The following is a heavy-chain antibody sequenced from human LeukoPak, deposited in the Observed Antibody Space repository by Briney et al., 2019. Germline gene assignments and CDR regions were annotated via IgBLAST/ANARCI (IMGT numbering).Heavy chain of an antibody. CDR2: ISSSSSYI. J-gene: IGHJ5*02. Sequence: GGSLRLSCAASGFTFSSHSMNWVRQAPGKGLEWVSSISSSSSYIYYADSVKGRFTISRDNAKNSLYLQMNSLRAEDTAVYYCARGWYSSSWYEGSNWFDPWGQGTLVTVSS. CDR3: ARGWYSSSWYEGSNWFDP. V-gene: IGHV3-21*01. CDR1: GFTFSSHS. D-gene: IGHD6-13*01.